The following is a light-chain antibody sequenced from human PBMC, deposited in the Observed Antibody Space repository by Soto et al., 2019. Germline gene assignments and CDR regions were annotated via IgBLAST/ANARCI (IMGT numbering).Light chain of an antibody. CDR2: DAS. J-gene: IGKJ5*01. CDR1: QGISSG. CDR3: QQFNNYPIT. Sequence: AIQLTQSPSSLSASIGDRVTITCRASQGISSGLAWYQQKPGKTPKLLIYDASSLESGVPSRFSGSGSGTDFTLSISSLQPADFATYYCQQFNNYPITFGQGTRLEIK. V-gene: IGKV1D-13*01.